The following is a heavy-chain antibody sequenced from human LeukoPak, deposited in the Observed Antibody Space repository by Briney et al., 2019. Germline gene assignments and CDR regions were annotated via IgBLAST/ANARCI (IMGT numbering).Heavy chain of an antibody. D-gene: IGHD2-2*01. CDR1: GGSISGDY. V-gene: IGHV4-59*08. Sequence: SESLSLTCTVSGGSISGDYWSWIRQSLQGLEWIGYIYYSGSTNYNPSLKSRVTISVDTSKNQFSLKLSSVTAADTAVYYCARYPMTYCSSSSCTDYWGQGTLVTVSP. J-gene: IGHJ4*02. CDR2: IYYSGST. CDR3: ARYPMTYCSSSSCTDY.